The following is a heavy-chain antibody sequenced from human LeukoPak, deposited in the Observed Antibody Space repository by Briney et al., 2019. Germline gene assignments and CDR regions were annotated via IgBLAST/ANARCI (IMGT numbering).Heavy chain of an antibody. D-gene: IGHD3-22*01. J-gene: IGHJ4*02. CDR3: SRHIGRDSSAPVGY. CDR1: GGSFSGYY. Sequence: XETLSLTCAVYGGSFSGYYWSWIRQPPGKGLEWIGEINHSGSTNYNPSLKSRVTISVDTSKNQFSLKLSSVTAADTAVYYCSRHIGRDSSAPVGYWGQGTLVTVSS. CDR2: INHSGST. V-gene: IGHV4-34*01.